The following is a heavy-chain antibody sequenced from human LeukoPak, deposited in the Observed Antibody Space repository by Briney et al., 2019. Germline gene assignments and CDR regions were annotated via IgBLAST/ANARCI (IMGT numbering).Heavy chain of an antibody. CDR1: GGSISSYY. D-gene: IGHD3-10*01. J-gene: IGHJ4*02. V-gene: IGHV4-59*08. Sequence: SETLSLTCTVSGGSISSYYWSWIRQPPGKGLEWIAYISNSGSTYYNPSLKSRVTMSEDTSKSQFSLKLSSVTATDTAVYYCGRRAPMVRGVIIDYWGQGTLVTVSS. CDR3: GRRAPMVRGVIIDY. CDR2: ISNSGST.